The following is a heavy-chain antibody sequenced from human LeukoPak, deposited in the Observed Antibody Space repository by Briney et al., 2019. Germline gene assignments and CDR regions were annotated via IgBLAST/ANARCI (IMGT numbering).Heavy chain of an antibody. CDR2: ISAYNGNT. J-gene: IGHJ4*02. CDR3: ARDYDSSGYYYTGFGDGFDY. Sequence: GASVKVSCKASGYTFTSYAMNWVRQAPGQGLEWMGWISAYNGNTNYAQKLQGRVTMTTDTSTSTAYMELRSLRSDDTAVYYCARDYDSSGYYYTGFGDGFDYWGQGTLVTVSS. V-gene: IGHV1-18*01. D-gene: IGHD3-22*01. CDR1: GYTFTSYA.